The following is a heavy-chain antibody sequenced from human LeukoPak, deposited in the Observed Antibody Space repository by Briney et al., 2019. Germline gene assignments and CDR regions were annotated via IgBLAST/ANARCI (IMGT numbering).Heavy chain of an antibody. CDR2: INPDGSGK. J-gene: IGHJ4*02. V-gene: IGHV3-7*03. D-gene: IGHD3-16*01. Sequence: GGSLRLSCAASGFTFRSYWMTWVRQAPGKGLEWVANINPDGSGKDYVDSVKGRFTISRENAKNTLYLQMNSLRAEDTAVYYCAKEEVWGRPVDYWGQGTLVTVSS. CDR3: AKEEVWGRPVDY. CDR1: GFTFRSYW.